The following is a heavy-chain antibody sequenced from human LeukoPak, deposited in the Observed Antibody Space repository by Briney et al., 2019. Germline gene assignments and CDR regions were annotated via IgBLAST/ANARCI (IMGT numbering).Heavy chain of an antibody. Sequence: SETLSLTCTVSGGSISSGSSYWSWIRQPPGKGLEWIGYIYYSGSTNYNPSLKSRVTISVDTSKNQFSLKLSSVTAADTAVYYCARLPSKGTYFDYWGQGTLVTVSS. CDR1: GGSISSGSSY. CDR3: ARLPSKGTYFDY. D-gene: IGHD3-10*01. CDR2: IYYSGST. J-gene: IGHJ4*02. V-gene: IGHV4-61*01.